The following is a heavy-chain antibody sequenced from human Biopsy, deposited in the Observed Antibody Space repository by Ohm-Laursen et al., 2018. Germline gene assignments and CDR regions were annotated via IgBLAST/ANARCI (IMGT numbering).Heavy chain of an antibody. CDR3: ANTAMISYALDI. CDR1: GFTFSSYA. V-gene: IGHV3-21*04. CDR2: IGSSGSDV. Sequence: GSLRLSCAASGFTFSSYAMNWVRQAPGEGLEWVSSIGSSGSDVYYAASVKGRFTSSRDNAENSLYLQMNSLRADDTAVYYCANTAMISYALDIWGHGTTVSVSS. D-gene: IGHD5-18*01. J-gene: IGHJ3*02.